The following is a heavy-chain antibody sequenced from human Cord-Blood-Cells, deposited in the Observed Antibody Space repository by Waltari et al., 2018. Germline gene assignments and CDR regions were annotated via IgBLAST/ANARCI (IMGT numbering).Heavy chain of an antibody. D-gene: IGHD2-15*01. J-gene: IGHJ3*02. CDR3: KGYCSGGSFFDAVDI. Sequence: EVQLMESGAGLVKPGGSLRVTCTASGFTFSSYGMHWVRQAPGQGLVGGQLIKSDGSSTSYADSVEGRFTISRDNAKNPLYLQMNSLRAEDTAVYYCKGYCSGGSFFDAVDIWGQGTMVTVSS. V-gene: IGHV3-74*01. CDR2: IKSDGSST. CDR1: GFTFSSYG.